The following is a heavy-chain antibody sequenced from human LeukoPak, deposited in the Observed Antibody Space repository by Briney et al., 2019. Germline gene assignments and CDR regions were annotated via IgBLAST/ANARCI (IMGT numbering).Heavy chain of an antibody. CDR1: GGSISSYY. J-gene: IGHJ5*02. CDR3: ARATQRFDP. CDR2: IYYSGST. V-gene: IGHV4-59*08. Sequence: SETLSLTCTVSGGSISSYYWSWIRQPPGKGLEWIGYIYYSGSTNYNPSLKSRVTISVDTSKNQFSLKLSSVTTADTAVYYCARATQRFDPWGQGTLVTVSS.